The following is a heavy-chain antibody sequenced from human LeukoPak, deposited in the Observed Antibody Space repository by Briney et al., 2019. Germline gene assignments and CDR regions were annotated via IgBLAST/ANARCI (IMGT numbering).Heavy chain of an antibody. V-gene: IGHV3-30-3*01. D-gene: IGHD2-21*02. J-gene: IGHJ4*02. Sequence: GRSLRLSCAASGFTFSSYAMHWVRQAPGKGLEWVAVISYDGSNKYYADSVKGRFTISRDSSTLFLQMNSLRAEDTAVYYCARFTGGDYYGRLDYWGQGTLVTVSS. CDR1: GFTFSSYA. CDR2: ISYDGSNK. CDR3: ARFTGGDYYGRLDY.